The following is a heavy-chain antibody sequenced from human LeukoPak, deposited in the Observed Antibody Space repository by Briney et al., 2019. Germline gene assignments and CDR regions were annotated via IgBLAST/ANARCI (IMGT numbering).Heavy chain of an antibody. V-gene: IGHV3-23*01. CDR1: GFTFSSYW. CDR3: AKTPLYAVADHYFDY. Sequence: HPGGSLRLSCAASGFTFSSYWMHWVRQAPGKGLEWVSAISGSGGSTYYADSVKGRFTISRDNSKNTLYLQMNSLRAEDTAVYYCAKTPLYAVADHYFDYWGQGTLVTVSS. CDR2: ISGSGGST. D-gene: IGHD6-19*01. J-gene: IGHJ4*02.